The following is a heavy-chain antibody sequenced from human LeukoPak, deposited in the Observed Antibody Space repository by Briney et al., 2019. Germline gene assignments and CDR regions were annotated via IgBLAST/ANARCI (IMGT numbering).Heavy chain of an antibody. CDR3: ARAPGDSGYDWAYYFDY. CDR1: GFTFSSYG. V-gene: IGHV4-31*02. Sequence: LRLSCAASGFTFSSYGMHWVRQHPGKGLEWIGYIYYSGSTYYNPSLKSRVTISVDTSKNQFSLKLSSVTAADTAVYYCARAPGDSGYDWAYYFDYWGQGTLVTVSS. CDR2: IYYSGST. J-gene: IGHJ4*02. D-gene: IGHD5-12*01.